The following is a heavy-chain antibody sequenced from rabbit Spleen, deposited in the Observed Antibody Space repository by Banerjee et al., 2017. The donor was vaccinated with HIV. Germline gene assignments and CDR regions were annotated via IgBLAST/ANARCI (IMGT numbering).Heavy chain of an antibody. J-gene: IGHJ6*01. D-gene: IGHD8-1*01. CDR2: IYAGSSGDT. Sequence: QSLEESGGGLVKPGGTLTLTCTASGFSFSSRYYMCWVRQAPGKGLEWIACIYAGSSGDTYYASWAKGRFTISKTSSTTVTLQVTSLTAADTATYFCARDSGTSFSSYGMDLWGQGTLVTVS. V-gene: IGHV1S40*01. CDR1: GFSFSSRYY. CDR3: ARDSGTSFSSYGMDL.